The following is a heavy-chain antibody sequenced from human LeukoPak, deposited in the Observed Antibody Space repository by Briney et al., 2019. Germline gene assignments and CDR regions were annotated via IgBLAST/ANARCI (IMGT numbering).Heavy chain of an antibody. CDR1: GYTFTGYY. D-gene: IGHD3-22*01. Sequence: GASVKVSCKASGYTFTGYYMHWVRQAPGQGLEWMGWINPNSGGTNYAQKFQGRVTMTRDTSISTAYMELSRLRSDDTAVYYCARGGYYYDSSGSVEAWGKGTTVTVSS. CDR2: INPNSGGT. V-gene: IGHV1-2*02. J-gene: IGHJ6*04. CDR3: ARGGYYYDSSGSVEA.